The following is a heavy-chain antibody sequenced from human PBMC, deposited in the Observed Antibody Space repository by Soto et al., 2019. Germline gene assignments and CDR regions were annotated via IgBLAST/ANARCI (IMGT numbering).Heavy chain of an antibody. J-gene: IGHJ4*02. CDR2: INHSGST. D-gene: IGHD5-18*01. V-gene: IGHV4-34*01. Sequence: QVQLQQWGAGLLKPSETLSLTCAVYGGSFSGYYWSWIRQPPGKGLEWIGEINHSGSTNYNPSLKRRVTLXXDXSXXQFSLKLSSVTAADTAVYYCARGLDTAMVGGYFDYWGQGTLVTVSS. CDR3: ARGLDTAMVGGYFDY. CDR1: GGSFSGYY.